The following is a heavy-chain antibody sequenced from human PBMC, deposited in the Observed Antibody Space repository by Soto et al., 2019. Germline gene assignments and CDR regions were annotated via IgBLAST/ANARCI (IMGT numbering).Heavy chain of an antibody. Sequence: GGSLRLSCAASRFTFSYYAMHWIRQAPGKGLEWMAVILSDGSKQYYAESVKGRFTISRDNSKSTLYLQMNSLRVEDTAVYYCAKEAAAGPFDYWGQGTLVTVSS. V-gene: IGHV3-30*04. CDR1: RFTFSYYA. J-gene: IGHJ4*02. CDR3: AKEAAAGPFDY. D-gene: IGHD6-13*01. CDR2: ILSDGSKQ.